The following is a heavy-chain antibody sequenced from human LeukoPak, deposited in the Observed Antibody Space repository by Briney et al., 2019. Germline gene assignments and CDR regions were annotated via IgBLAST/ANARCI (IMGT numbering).Heavy chain of an antibody. CDR3: AKDLWYTSSSEEY. CDR2: ISYDGSNT. CDR1: GFTFSNYA. J-gene: IGHJ4*02. Sequence: PGGSLRLSCAASGFTFSNYAMHWVRQAPGKGLEWVAIISYDGSNTYYADSVKGRFTISRDNSKNTLYLQMNSLRAEDTAVYYCAKDLWYTSSSEEYWGQGTLVTVSS. V-gene: IGHV3-30-3*01. D-gene: IGHD6-6*01.